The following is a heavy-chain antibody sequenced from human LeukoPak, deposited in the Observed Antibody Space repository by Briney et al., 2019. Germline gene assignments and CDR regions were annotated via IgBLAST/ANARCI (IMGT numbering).Heavy chain of an antibody. CDR3: ARERRYCSSTSCYLRYYYYMDV. Sequence: SETLSLTCTVSGYSISSGYYWGWIRQPPGKGLEWIGSFYHSGSTYYNPSLKSRVTMSVDTSKNQFSLKLSSVTAADTAVYYCARERRYCSSTSCYLRYYYYMDVWGKGTTVTISS. V-gene: IGHV4-38-2*02. CDR1: GYSISSGYY. CDR2: FYHSGST. D-gene: IGHD2-2*01. J-gene: IGHJ6*03.